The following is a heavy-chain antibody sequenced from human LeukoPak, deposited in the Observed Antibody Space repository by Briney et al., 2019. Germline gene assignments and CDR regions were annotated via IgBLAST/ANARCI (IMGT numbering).Heavy chain of an antibody. D-gene: IGHD2-2*01. CDR3: ARLVVVPAATYDY. CDR2: IIPIFGTA. J-gene: IGHJ4*02. CDR1: GGTFSSYA. V-gene: IGHV1-69*13. Sequence: SVKVSCKASGGTFSSYAISWVRQAPGQGLEWMGGIIPIFGTANYAQKFQGRVTITADESTSTAYMELSSLRSEATAVYYCARLVVVPAATYDYWGQGTLVTVSS.